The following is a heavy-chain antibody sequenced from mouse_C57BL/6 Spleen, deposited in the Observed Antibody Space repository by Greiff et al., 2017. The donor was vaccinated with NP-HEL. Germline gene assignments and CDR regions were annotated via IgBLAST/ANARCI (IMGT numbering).Heavy chain of an antibody. CDR2: IYPRSGNT. Sequence: VQLQQSGAELARPGASVKLSCKASGYTFPSYGIRWVKQRTGQGLEWIGEIYPRSGNTNYNEKFKGKATLTADKSSSTAYMELRSLTSEDSAVYFCARSGGSQGYYAMDYWGQGTSVTVSS. D-gene: IGHD1-1*02. CDR1: GYTFPSYG. V-gene: IGHV1-81*01. CDR3: ARSGGSQGYYAMDY. J-gene: IGHJ4*01.